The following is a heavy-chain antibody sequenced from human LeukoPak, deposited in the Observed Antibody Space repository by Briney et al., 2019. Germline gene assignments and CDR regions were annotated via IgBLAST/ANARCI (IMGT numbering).Heavy chain of an antibody. D-gene: IGHD3-22*01. CDR2: IYHSGST. J-gene: IGHJ4*02. V-gene: IGHV4-38-2*02. CDR3: ARGQWLPVYDF. CDR1: GYSISSGYY. Sequence: SETLSLTCTVSGYSISSGYYWGWIRQPPGKGLEWIGSIYHSGSTYYNPSLKSRVTISVDTSKNHFSLKLSSVTAADTAVYYCARGQWLPVYDFWGQGILVTVSS.